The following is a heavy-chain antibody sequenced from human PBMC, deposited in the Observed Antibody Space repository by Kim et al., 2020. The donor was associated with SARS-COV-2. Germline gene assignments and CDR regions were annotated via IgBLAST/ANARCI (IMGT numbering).Heavy chain of an antibody. CDR2: INHSGRT. CDR1: GGSFSGYY. V-gene: IGHV4-34*01. J-gene: IGHJ1*01. Sequence: SETLSLTCAVYGGSFSGYYWSWIRQPPGKGLEWIGEINHSGRTNYNPCLKSRVTISVDTSKNQFSLKLTSVTAADAALYFCARRLSNTSGWGSHYCDLWGQGILVTVSS. CDR3: ARRLSNTSGWGSHYCDL. D-gene: IGHD3-10*01.